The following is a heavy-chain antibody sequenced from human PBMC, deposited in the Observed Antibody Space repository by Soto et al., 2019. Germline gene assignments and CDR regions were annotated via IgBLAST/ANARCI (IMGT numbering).Heavy chain of an antibody. J-gene: IGHJ4*02. CDR1: GGSISGSDYH. CDR3: AHRQWSGSYSDGFDY. CDR2: IYYTGRT. D-gene: IGHD3-10*02. V-gene: IGHV4-39*01. Sequence: PSETLSLTCTVSGGSISGSDYHWGWIRQPPGKGLDWIGSIYYTGRTYYNPSLKSRVTIYLDTSKNQFSLNLNSVTAADTAVYYCAHRQWSGSYSDGFDYWGQGTLVTVSS.